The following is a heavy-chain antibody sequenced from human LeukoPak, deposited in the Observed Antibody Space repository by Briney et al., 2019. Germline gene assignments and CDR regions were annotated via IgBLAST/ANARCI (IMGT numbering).Heavy chain of an antibody. CDR1: GGSFGGYY. Sequence: SETLSLTCAVYGGSFGGYYWSWIGQPPGKGLEWIGEINHSGSTNYNPSLKSRVTISVDTSKNQFSLKLSSVTAADTAVYYCARPLKDYWGQGTLVTVSS. J-gene: IGHJ4*02. CDR3: ARPLKDY. CDR2: INHSGST. V-gene: IGHV4-34*01.